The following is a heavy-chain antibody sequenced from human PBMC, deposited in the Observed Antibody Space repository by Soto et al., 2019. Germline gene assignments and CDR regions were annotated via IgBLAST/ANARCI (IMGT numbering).Heavy chain of an antibody. CDR2: IYRTGST. V-gene: IGHV4-4*02. CDR3: ASRDPGTSVDY. CDR1: GGSFTSNNW. D-gene: IGHD1-7*01. Sequence: QVQLQESGPGLVKPSGTLSLTCAVSGGSFTSNNWWTWVRQPPGQGLEWIGEIYRTGSTNDNPSLKSRVTISLAKSENQCSLKVTSLTAADTAVYYCASRDPGTSVDYWGQGTLVTVSS. J-gene: IGHJ4*02.